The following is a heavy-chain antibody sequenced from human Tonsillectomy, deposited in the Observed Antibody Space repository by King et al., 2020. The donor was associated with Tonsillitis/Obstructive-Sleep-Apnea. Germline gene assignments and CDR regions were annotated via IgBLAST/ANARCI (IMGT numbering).Heavy chain of an antibody. J-gene: IGHJ6*03. D-gene: IGHD3-3*01. CDR1: GFTFDDYA. V-gene: IGHV3-43*02. CDR3: AKDSEDFWSGYYYYYYYMDV. Sequence: VQLVESGGGVVQPGGSLRLSCAASGFTFDDYAMHWVRQAPGKGLELVSLSSGDGGSTYYADSVKGRFTISRDNSKNSLYLQMNSLRTEDTALYYCAKDSEDFWSGYYYYYYYMDVWGKGTTVTVSS. CDR2: SSGDGGST.